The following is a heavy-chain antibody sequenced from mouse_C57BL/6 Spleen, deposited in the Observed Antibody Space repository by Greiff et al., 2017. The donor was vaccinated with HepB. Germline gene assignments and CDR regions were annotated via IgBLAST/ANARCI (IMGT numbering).Heavy chain of an antibody. D-gene: IGHD3-1*01. V-gene: IGHV5-4*03. CDR2: ISDGGSYT. CDR3: ARGRDPYYYAMDY. J-gene: IGHJ4*01. CDR1: GFTFSSYA. Sequence: DVMLVESGGGLVKPGGSLKLSCAASGFTFSSYAMSWVRQTPEKRLEWVATISDGGSYTYYPDNVKGRFTISRDNAKNNLYLQMSHLKSEDTAMYYCARGRDPYYYAMDYWGQGTSVTVSS.